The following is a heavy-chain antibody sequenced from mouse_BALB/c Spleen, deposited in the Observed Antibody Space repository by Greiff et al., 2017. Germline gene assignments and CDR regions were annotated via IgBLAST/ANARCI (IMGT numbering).Heavy chain of an antibody. Sequence: EVQLQQSGGDLVKPGGSLKLSCAASGFTFSSYGMSWVRQTPDKRLEWVATISSGGSYTYYPDSVKGRFTISRDNAKNTLYLQMSSLKSEDTAMYYCARHASYGNYFDYWGQGTTLTVSS. CDR1: GFTFSSYG. CDR2: ISSGGSYT. CDR3: ARHASYGNYFDY. D-gene: IGHD2-10*01. V-gene: IGHV5-6*01. J-gene: IGHJ2*01.